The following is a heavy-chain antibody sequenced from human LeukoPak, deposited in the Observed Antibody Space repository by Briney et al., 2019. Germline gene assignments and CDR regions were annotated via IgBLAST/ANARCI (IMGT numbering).Heavy chain of an antibody. J-gene: IGHJ5*02. V-gene: IGHV4-30-2*01. Sequence: SETLSLTCAVSVGSISIGGYSGRWIREPRGKCLEWRGYIYQRGSTYYNPSLKSRVTISVHRSKNQFSVKLSCVTPADRGVLYCASGHSGYEVLPKFDPWGQPTHVT. D-gene: IGHD5-12*01. CDR3: ASGHSGYEVLPKFDP. CDR1: VGSISIGGYS. CDR2: IYQRGST.